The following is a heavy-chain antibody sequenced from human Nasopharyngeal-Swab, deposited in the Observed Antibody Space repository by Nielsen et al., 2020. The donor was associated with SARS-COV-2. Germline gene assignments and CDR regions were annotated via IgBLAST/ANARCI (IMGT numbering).Heavy chain of an antibody. CDR1: GYTFTGYY. Sequence: ASVKVSCKASGYTFTGYYMHWVRQAPGQGLEWMGWINPNSGGTNYAQKFQGRVTMIRDTSISTAYMELSRLRSDDTAVYYCAREEGITIFGVVLNNYYYGMDVWGQGTTVTVSS. V-gene: IGHV1-2*02. D-gene: IGHD3-3*01. CDR2: INPNSGGT. J-gene: IGHJ6*02. CDR3: AREEGITIFGVVLNNYYYGMDV.